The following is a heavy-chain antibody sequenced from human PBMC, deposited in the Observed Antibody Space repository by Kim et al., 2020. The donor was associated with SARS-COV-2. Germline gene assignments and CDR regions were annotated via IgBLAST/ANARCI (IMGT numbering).Heavy chain of an antibody. CDR1: GFTFSSYG. CDR3: ARARGDDILTGYENWFDP. D-gene: IGHD3-9*01. Sequence: GGSLRLSCAASGFTFSSYGMHWVRQAPGKGLEWVAVIWYDGSNKYYADSVKGRFTISRDNSKNTLYLQMNSLRAEDTAVYYCARARGDDILTGYENWFDPWGQGTLVTVSS. J-gene: IGHJ5*02. CDR2: IWYDGSNK. V-gene: IGHV3-33*01.